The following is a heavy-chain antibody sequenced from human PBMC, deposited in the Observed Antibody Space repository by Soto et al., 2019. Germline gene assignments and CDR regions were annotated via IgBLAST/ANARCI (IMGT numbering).Heavy chain of an antibody. CDR1: ELSSSNHA. D-gene: IGHD5-18*01. CDR2: ISGTDGGA. J-gene: IGHJ4*02. V-gene: IGHV3-23*01. Sequence: GSLRLSCAASELSSSNHAMTWVRQAPGKVLEWVSGISGTDGGAYYADSVKGRFTISRDNSRSTLYLQMNSLRVEDTAVYYCASGGLHGYTNGGLSYFHSWGQGTLVTVSS. CDR3: ASGGLHGYTNGGLSYFHS.